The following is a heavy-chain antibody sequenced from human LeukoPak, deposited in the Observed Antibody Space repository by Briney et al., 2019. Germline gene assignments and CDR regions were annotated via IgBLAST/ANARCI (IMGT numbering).Heavy chain of an antibody. CDR2: ISSSSSYI. Sequence: PGGSLRLSCAASGFTFSSYSMNWVRQAPGKGLEWVSSISSSSSYIYYADSVKGRFTISRDNAKNSLYLQMNSLRDEDTAVYYCARGPIVLVTARFDYWGQGTLVTVSS. CDR3: ARGPIVLVTARFDY. CDR1: GFTFSSYS. V-gene: IGHV3-21*01. D-gene: IGHD2-21*02. J-gene: IGHJ4*02.